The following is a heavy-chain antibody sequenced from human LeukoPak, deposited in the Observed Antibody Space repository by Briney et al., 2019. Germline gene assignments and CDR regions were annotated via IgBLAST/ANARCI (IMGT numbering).Heavy chain of an antibody. Sequence: GGSLRLSCAASGFTLSSYAMSWVRQAPGKGLEWVSAISGSGGSTYYADSVKGRFTISRDNSKNTLYLQMNSLRAEDTAVYYCAKSPRIAAAIYYFDYWGQGTLVTVSS. CDR1: GFTLSSYA. CDR3: AKSPRIAAAIYYFDY. J-gene: IGHJ4*02. CDR2: ISGSGGST. D-gene: IGHD6-13*01. V-gene: IGHV3-23*01.